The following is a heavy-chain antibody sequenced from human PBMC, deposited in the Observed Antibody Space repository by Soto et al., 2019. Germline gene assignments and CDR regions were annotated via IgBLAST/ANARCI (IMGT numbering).Heavy chain of an antibody. V-gene: IGHV4-30-2*01. J-gene: IGHJ4*02. D-gene: IGHD3-9*01. CDR1: GGSISSGGYS. CDR3: ARAXPRHDILTGYSLPYFDY. Sequence: PSETLSLTCAVSGGSISSGGYSWSWIRQPPGKGLEWIGYIYHSGSTYYNPSLKSRVTISVDRSKNQFSLKLSSVTAADTAVYYCARAXPRHDILTGYSLPYFDYWGQGTLVTVSS. CDR2: IYHSGST.